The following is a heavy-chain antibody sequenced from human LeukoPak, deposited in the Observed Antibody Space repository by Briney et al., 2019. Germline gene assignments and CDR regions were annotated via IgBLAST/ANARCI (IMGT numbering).Heavy chain of an antibody. V-gene: IGHV3-48*02. CDR3: ARDSMADAFDI. CDR2: ISSSSSTI. CDR1: GGSISSLY. J-gene: IGHJ3*02. Sequence: ETLSLTCSVSGGSISSLYWSWVRQAPGKGLEWVSYISSSSSTIYYADSVKGRFTISRDNAKNPLYLQMNSLRDEDTAVYYCARDSMADAFDIWGQGTMVTVSS. D-gene: IGHD2/OR15-2a*01.